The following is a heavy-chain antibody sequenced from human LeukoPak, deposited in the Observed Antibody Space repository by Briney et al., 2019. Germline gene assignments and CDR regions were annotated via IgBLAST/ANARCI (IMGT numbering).Heavy chain of an antibody. J-gene: IGHJ4*02. CDR2: ISADGNNE. CDR1: GFIFSNYP. D-gene: IGHD2-2*02. CDR3: AKVRYKYCSSTSCYIDY. Sequence: GGSLRLSCAASGFIFSNYPMHWVRQAPGKGLEWVAVISADGNNEHYADSAKGRFTLSRDNAKSTAYLQMNSLRAEDTAVYYCAKVRYKYCSSTSCYIDYWGQGTLVTVSS. V-gene: IGHV3-30-3*01.